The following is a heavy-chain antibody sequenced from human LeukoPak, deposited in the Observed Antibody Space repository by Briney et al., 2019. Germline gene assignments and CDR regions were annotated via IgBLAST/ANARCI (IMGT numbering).Heavy chain of an antibody. CDR3: ARDPYYYDSSGHHR. D-gene: IGHD3-22*01. Sequence: GGSLRLSCAASGFTFSSYEMNWDRQAPGKGLEWVSYISSSGSTIYYADSVKGRFTISRDNAKNSLYLQMNGLRAKDTAVYYCARDPYYYDSSGHHRWGQGTLVTVSS. V-gene: IGHV3-48*03. CDR2: ISSSGSTI. J-gene: IGHJ4*02. CDR1: GFTFSSYE.